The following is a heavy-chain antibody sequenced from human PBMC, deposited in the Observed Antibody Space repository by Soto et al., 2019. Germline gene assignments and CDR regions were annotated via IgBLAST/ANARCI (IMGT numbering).Heavy chain of an antibody. D-gene: IGHD6-19*01. CDR2: IYYSGST. CDR3: ARYSSGWYASYYGMDV. CDR1: GGSISSGGYY. V-gene: IGHV4-31*03. Sequence: QVQLQESGPGLVKPSQTLSLTCTVSGGSISSGGYYWSWIRQHPGKGLEWIGYIYYSGSTYYNPSLKSRVTIPVDTSKNQFSLKLSSVTAADTAVYYCARYSSGWYASYYGMDVWGQGTTVTVSS. J-gene: IGHJ6*02.